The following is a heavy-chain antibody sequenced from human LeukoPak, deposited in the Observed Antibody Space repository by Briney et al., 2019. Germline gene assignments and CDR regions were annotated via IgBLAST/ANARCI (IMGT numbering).Heavy chain of an antibody. D-gene: IGHD6-19*01. Sequence: SQTLSLTCAISGDSVSTARNAWYWIRQSPSRGLEWLGRTYYRSKWYNGYAVFVKSRISVNPDTSKNQFSLQLNSVTPEDTAVYYCARSGSGGWIDYWGQGTLVTVSS. CDR2: TYYRSKWYN. V-gene: IGHV6-1*01. J-gene: IGHJ4*02. CDR1: GDSVSTARNA. CDR3: ARSGSGGWIDY.